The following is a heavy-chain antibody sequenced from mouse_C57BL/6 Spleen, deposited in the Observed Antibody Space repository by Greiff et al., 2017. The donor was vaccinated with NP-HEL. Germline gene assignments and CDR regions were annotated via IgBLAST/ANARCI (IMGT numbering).Heavy chain of an antibody. J-gene: IGHJ1*03. CDR3: ARGGYYDYDGYFDV. Sequence: EVQVVESGPGMVKPSQSLSLTCTVTGYSITSGYDWHWIRHFPGNKLEWMGYISYSGSTNYNPSLKSRISITHDTSKNHFFLKLNSVTTEDTATYYCARGGYYDYDGYFDVWGTGTTVTVSS. CDR2: ISYSGST. V-gene: IGHV3-1*01. D-gene: IGHD2-4*01. CDR1: GYSITSGYD.